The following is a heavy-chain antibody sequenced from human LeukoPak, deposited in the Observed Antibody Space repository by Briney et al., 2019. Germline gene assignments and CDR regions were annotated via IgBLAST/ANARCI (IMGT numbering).Heavy chain of an antibody. V-gene: IGHV4-34*01. D-gene: IGHD6-6*01. CDR1: GGSFSGYY. Sequence: PSETLSLTCAVYGGSFSGYYWSWIRQPPGRGLEWIGEINHSGSTNYNPSLKSRVTISVDTSKNQFSLKLSSVTAADTAVYYCARCRRSIAARRNYYYYYMDVWGKGTTVTVSS. J-gene: IGHJ6*03. CDR2: INHSGST. CDR3: ARCRRSIAARRNYYYYYMDV.